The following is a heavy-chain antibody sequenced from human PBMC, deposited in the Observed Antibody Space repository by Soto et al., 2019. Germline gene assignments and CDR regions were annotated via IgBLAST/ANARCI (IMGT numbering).Heavy chain of an antibody. J-gene: IGHJ4*02. D-gene: IGHD2-15*01. CDR3: ARDKEDIVVVVAATRFDY. Sequence: GGSLRLSCAASGFTFSSYSMNWVRQAPGKGLEWVSYISSSSSTIYYADSVKGRFTISRDNAKNSLYLQMNSLRAEDTAVYYCARDKEDIVVVVAATRFDYWGQGTLVTVSS. CDR2: ISSSSSTI. CDR1: GFTFSSYS. V-gene: IGHV3-48*01.